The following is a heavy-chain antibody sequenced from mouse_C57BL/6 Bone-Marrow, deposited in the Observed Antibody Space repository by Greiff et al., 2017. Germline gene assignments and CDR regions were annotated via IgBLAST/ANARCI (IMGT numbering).Heavy chain of an antibody. CDR3: ARGDDSSWVDY. V-gene: IGHV1-81*01. J-gene: IGHJ3*01. CDR1: GYTFTSYG. CDR2: NYPRSGNT. Sequence: VQLVESGAELARPGASVKLSCKASGYTFTSYGIGWVKQRPGQGLEWIGENYPRSGNTYYNEKFKGKATLTADKSSSTAYMELRSLTSEDSAVYFCARGDDSSWVDYWGQGTMVTVSA. D-gene: IGHD2-12*01.